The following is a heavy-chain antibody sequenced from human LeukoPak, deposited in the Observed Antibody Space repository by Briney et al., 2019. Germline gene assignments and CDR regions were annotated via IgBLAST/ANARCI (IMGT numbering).Heavy chain of an antibody. V-gene: IGHV3-30*02. D-gene: IGHD4-17*01. CDR1: GFTFSTYG. J-gene: IGHJ4*02. Sequence: GGSLRLSCAASGFTFSTYGIHWARQAPGKGLEWVAFIRYDGSKTHYADSVKGRFTISRDNSKNTMYLQMNSLKTEDTAVYYCTTDLSQDYGPLPSDYWGQGTLVTVSS. CDR2: IRYDGSKT. CDR3: TTDLSQDYGPLPSDY.